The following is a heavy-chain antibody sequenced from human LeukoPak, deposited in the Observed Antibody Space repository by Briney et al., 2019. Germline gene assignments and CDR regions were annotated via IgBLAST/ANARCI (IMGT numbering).Heavy chain of an antibody. V-gene: IGHV3-30*02. J-gene: IGHJ4*02. D-gene: IGHD3-22*01. CDR1: GFTFSSYG. CDR3: AKDPPSQDYYDSSGYFDY. Sequence: GGSLRLSCAASGFTFSSYGMHWVRQAPGKGLEWVAFIRYDGSNKYYADSVKGRFTISRDNSKNTLYLQMSSLRAEDTAVYYCAKDPPSQDYYDSSGYFDYWGQGTLVTVSS. CDR2: IRYDGSNK.